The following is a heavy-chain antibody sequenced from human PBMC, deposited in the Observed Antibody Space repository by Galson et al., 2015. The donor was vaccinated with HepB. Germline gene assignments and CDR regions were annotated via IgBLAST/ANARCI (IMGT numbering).Heavy chain of an antibody. CDR3: ALPYSYDAFDI. V-gene: IGHV1-2*04. CDR1: GYTFTGYY. CDR2: INPNSGGT. Sequence: CKASGYTFTGYYMHWVRQAPGQGLEWMGWINPNSGGTNYAQKFQGWVTMTRDTSISTAYMELSRLRSDDTAVYYCALPYSYDAFDIWGQGTMVTVSS. D-gene: IGHD5-18*01. J-gene: IGHJ3*02.